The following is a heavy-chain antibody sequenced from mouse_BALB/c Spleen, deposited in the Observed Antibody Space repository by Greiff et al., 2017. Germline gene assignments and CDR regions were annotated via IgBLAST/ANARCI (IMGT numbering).Heavy chain of an antibody. Sequence: EVMLVESGGGLVQPGGSRKLSCAASGFTFSSFGMHWVRQAPEKGLEWVAYISSGSSTIYYADTVKGRFTISRDNPKNTLFLQMTSLRSEDTAMYYCARSNSPSLLRYDYWGQGTTLTVSS. V-gene: IGHV5-17*02. D-gene: IGHD1-1*01. J-gene: IGHJ2*01. CDR2: ISSGSSTI. CDR1: GFTFSSFG. CDR3: ARSNSPSLLRYDY.